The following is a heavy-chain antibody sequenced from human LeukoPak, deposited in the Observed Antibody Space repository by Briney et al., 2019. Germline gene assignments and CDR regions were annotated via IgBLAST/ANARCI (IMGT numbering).Heavy chain of an antibody. CDR1: GFTFSSYA. D-gene: IGHD4-23*01. V-gene: IGHV3-23*01. CDR2: ISSSADST. Sequence: GGSLRLSCAASGFTFSSYAMSWVRQAPGKGLAWVSVISSSADSTYYADSVKGRFTISRDNSKNTLFLQMNSLRAEDTAVYYCAKPLEKYAYGGNFDYWGQGILVTVSS. CDR3: AKPLEKYAYGGNFDY. J-gene: IGHJ4*02.